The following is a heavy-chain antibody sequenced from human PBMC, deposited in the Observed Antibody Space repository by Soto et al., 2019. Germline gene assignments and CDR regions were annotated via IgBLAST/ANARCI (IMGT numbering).Heavy chain of an antibody. J-gene: IGHJ3*02. Sequence: NPSETLSLTCAVYGGSFSGYYWSWIRQPPGKGLEWIGEINHSGSTNYNPSLKGRVTISVDTSKNQFSLKLSSVTAADTAVYYCARGPLLLRYFDWLLCPAAFDIWGQGTMVTVSS. V-gene: IGHV4-34*01. CDR3: ARGPLLLRYFDWLLCPAAFDI. CDR2: INHSGST. CDR1: GGSFSGYY. D-gene: IGHD3-9*01.